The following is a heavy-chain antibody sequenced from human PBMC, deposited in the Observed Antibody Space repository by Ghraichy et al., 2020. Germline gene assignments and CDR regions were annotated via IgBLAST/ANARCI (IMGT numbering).Heavy chain of an antibody. D-gene: IGHD3-22*01. CDR2: INESGAT. V-gene: IGHV4-34*01. Sequence: TLSLTCRVHGGSFSGYYWSWIRQSPGKGLEWIGEINESGATNYNPSLKSRVTISIDTSNNQFSLKLNSVTAADTAVYYCASSRYYDTSGYYWKYYLDNWGQGTLVTVSS. CDR1: GGSFSGYY. J-gene: IGHJ4*02. CDR3: ASSRYYDTSGYYWKYYLDN.